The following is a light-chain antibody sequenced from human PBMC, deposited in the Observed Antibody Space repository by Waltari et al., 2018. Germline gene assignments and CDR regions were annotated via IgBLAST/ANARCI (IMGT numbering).Light chain of an antibody. CDR2: GKN. Sequence: SSELTQDPAVSVALGQTVRITCQGDSLRSYYASWYQRKPGQAPVIVIFGKNNRPSGIPDRFSGSNSGDTASLTITGAQAADEADYSCNSRHSSGNFWVFGGGTKVTV. CDR1: SLRSYY. CDR3: NSRHSSGNFWV. V-gene: IGLV3-19*01. J-gene: IGLJ3*02.